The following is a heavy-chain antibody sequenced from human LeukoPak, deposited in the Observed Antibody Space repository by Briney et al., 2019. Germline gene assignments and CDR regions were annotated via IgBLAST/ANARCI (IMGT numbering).Heavy chain of an antibody. J-gene: IGHJ6*03. V-gene: IGHV1-18*01. CDR2: ISPYNRNT. D-gene: IGHD6-6*01. CDR1: GYIFSSYG. Sequence: ASVKVSCKASGYIFSSYGITWVRQAPGQGLEWLGWISPYNRNTMYAQKLQGRVTMTTDTSTSTAYLELRSLRSDDTAVYYCARGRSSSTDYYYYYMDVWGKGTMVTISS. CDR3: ARGRSSSTDYYYYYMDV.